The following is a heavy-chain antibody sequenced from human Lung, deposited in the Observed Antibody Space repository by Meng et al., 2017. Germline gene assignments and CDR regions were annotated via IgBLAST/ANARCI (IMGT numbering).Heavy chain of an antibody. CDR1: GYTFTGYS. Sequence: QVQLVQSGAEVKKTGVPVKVSCKASGYTFTGYSIHWVRQAPGPGLEWMGRINPNSGVTNYAQKFEGRVTMTRDTSISTAYMELSRLRSDDTAVYYCARFDPRAYWGQGTLVTVSS. D-gene: IGHD3-9*01. CDR3: ARFDPRAY. CDR2: INPNSGVT. V-gene: IGHV1-2*06. J-gene: IGHJ4*02.